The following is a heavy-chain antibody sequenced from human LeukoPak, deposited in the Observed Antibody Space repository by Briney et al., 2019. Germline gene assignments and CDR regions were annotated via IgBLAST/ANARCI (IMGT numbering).Heavy chain of an antibody. CDR1: GFSFDDYA. CDR2: ISGDGGRT. D-gene: IGHD2-2*01. J-gene: IGHJ6*02. V-gene: IGHV3-43*02. CDR3: VKDRLYCSSSTCYYYYGMDV. Sequence: GSLRLSCAASGFSFDDYAMHWVRQVAGKGLEWVSLISGDGGRTYYVDSVKGRFTISGDNSKNSLYLQMNSLTTEDTALYYCVKDRLYCSSSTCYYYYGMDVWGQGTTVTVSS.